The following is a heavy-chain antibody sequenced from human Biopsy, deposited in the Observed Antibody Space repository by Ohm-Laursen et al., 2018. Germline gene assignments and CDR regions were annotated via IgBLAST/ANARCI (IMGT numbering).Heavy chain of an antibody. CDR1: GFTFSSYG. CDR2: IWYDGSNK. Sequence: SLRLSCAAAGFTFSSYGMHWVRQAPGKGLEWVAAIWYDGSNKNYADSVKGRFTISRDNSKNTLYLQMNSLRGEDTAVYYCAKCMTGGSNYYFHHCGQGTLVTVSS. V-gene: IGHV3-33*06. D-gene: IGHD2-8*01. J-gene: IGHJ4*02. CDR3: AKCMTGGSNYYFHH.